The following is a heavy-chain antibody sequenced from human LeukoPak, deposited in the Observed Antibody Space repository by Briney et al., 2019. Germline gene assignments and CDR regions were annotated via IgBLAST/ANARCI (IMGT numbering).Heavy chain of an antibody. CDR1: GYTFTSYG. CDR2: ISAYNGNT. J-gene: IGHJ4*02. Sequence: ASVKVSCKASGYTFTSYGISWVRQAPGQGLEWMGWISAYNGNTNYAQKLQGRVTMTTDTSTSTAYMELGSLRSDDTAVYYCARAPPHYDFWSGYSSPFDYWGQGTLVTVSS. D-gene: IGHD3-3*01. V-gene: IGHV1-18*01. CDR3: ARAPPHYDFWSGYSSPFDY.